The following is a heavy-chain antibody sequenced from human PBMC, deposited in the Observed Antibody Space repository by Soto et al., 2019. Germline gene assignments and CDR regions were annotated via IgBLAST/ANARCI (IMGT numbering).Heavy chain of an antibody. V-gene: IGHV4-38-2*01. D-gene: IGHD3-10*01. Sequence: PAETLSLTCAVSGYSITGSSFWGWIRQPPGKGLEWIGSIHLGGTTYYDPSLKSRVTISLDTSKNEFSLKLSSVTAEDTAVYYCARGLVGSYFGVDVWGQGTTVTVSS. J-gene: IGHJ6*02. CDR2: IHLGGTT. CDR1: GYSITGSSF. CDR3: ARGLVGSYFGVDV.